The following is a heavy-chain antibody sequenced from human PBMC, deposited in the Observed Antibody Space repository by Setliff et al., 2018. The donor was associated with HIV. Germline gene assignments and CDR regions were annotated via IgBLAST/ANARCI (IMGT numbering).Heavy chain of an antibody. V-gene: IGHV3-43D*03. D-gene: IGHD2-21*01. CDR2: ISWDGGST. Sequence: GGSLRLSCAASGFIFADHAMHWVRQAPGKGLEWVSLISWDGGSTYYADSVKGRFTISRDNSKNSLYLQMNSLSAEDTAFYYCTKGPFLLWFGQLDYWGQGALVTVSS. J-gene: IGHJ4*02. CDR3: TKGPFLLWFGQLDY. CDR1: GFIFADHA.